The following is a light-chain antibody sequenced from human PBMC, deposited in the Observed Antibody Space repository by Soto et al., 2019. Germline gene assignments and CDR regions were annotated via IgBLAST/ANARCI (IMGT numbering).Light chain of an antibody. J-gene: IGKJ1*01. CDR2: GAS. CDR1: QSISSSY. V-gene: IGKV3-20*01. CDR3: QQYGSSSST. Sequence: EIVLTQSPGTLSLSPGKRATLSCRASQSISSSYLAWYQQRPGQAPRLLIYGASSRATGIPDRFSGSGSGPACTPTISRLEPDDFAVYYCQQYGSSSSTLGQGTKVEIK.